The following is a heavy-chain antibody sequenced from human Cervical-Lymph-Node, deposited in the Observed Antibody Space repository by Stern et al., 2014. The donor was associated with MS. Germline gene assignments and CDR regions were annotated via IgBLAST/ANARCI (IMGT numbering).Heavy chain of an antibody. CDR3: ARDYGDYAFDY. CDR2: IYPGDSDT. CDR1: GYTFTANC. J-gene: IGHJ4*02. D-gene: IGHD4-17*01. Sequence: VQLVQSGAEVKKPGESLKISCKGSGYTFTANCIAWVRQMPGKGLEWMGIIYPGDSDTRYSPPFQGQVTITADKSISTAYLQWSSLKAWDTAMYYCARDYGDYAFDYWGQGTLVTVSS. V-gene: IGHV5-51*01.